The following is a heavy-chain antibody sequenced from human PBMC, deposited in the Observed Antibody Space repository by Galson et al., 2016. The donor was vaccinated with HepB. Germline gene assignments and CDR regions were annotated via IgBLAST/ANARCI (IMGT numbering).Heavy chain of an antibody. CDR3: ARCFGESRLGSVYGMDV. V-gene: IGHV4-4*02. D-gene: IGHD3-10*01. Sequence: SETLSLTCAVSGGSMSSSDWWSWVRQSPGKGLEWIGEVYQSGNTNYNPSLQSRVTIAIDNSKKKFSLKLSTLTAADTAVYYCARCFGESRLGSVYGMDVWGQGTTVTVSS. CDR2: VYQSGNT. J-gene: IGHJ6*02. CDR1: GGSMSSSDW.